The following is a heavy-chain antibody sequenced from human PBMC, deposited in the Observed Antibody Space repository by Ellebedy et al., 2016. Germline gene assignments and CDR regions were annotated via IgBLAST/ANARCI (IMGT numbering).Heavy chain of an antibody. CDR1: GFTFDDYA. V-gene: IGHV3-9*01. CDR3: AKGTMDYLHH. Sequence: SLKISXATSGFTFDDYAVHWVRQVPGKGLEWVSGISWNSAAIGYGEAVKGRFTISRDSAKNYLYLQMNSLRVEDTALYFCAKGTMDYLHHWGQGTLVTVSS. CDR2: ISWNSAAI. D-gene: IGHD3-10*01. J-gene: IGHJ4*02.